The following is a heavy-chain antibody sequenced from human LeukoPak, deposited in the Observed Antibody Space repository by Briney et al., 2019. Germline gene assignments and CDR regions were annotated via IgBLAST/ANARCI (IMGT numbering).Heavy chain of an antibody. D-gene: IGHD3-16*01. Sequence: ASVKVSCKASGGTFSSYAISWVRQAPGQGLEWMGGIIPIFGTANYAQKFQGRVTITADESTSTAYMELSSLRSEDTAVYYCASHYDYVWGSCHTNDLEFDYWGQGTLVTVSS. J-gene: IGHJ4*02. CDR2: IIPIFGTA. CDR3: ASHYDYVWGSCHTNDLEFDY. CDR1: GGTFSSYA. V-gene: IGHV1-69*13.